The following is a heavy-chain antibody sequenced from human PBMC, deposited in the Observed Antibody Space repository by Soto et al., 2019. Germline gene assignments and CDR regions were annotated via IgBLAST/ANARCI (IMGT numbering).Heavy chain of an antibody. J-gene: IGHJ5*02. Sequence: LSLTCTVSGGSISSSSYYWGWIRQPPGKGLEWIGSIYYSGSTYYNPSLKSRVTISVDTSKNQFSLRLSSVTAADTAVYYCARRDPVTVTMTTPRGWFDPWGQGTLVTVSS. CDR1: GGSISSSSYY. V-gene: IGHV4-39*01. D-gene: IGHD4-4*01. CDR3: ARRDPVTVTMTTPRGWFDP. CDR2: IYYSGST.